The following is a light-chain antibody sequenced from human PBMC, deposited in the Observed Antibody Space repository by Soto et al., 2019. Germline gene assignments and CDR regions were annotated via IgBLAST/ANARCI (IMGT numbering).Light chain of an antibody. Sequence: EIVLTQSPVTLSLSPGERATLSCRASQSVSGNFLVWYQQKPGQAPRLLIYGASNRATGIPDRFSGSGSGTDFTLTITRLEPEDFAVYYCQQHGNSPITFGQGTRLDIK. CDR1: QSVSGNF. V-gene: IGKV3-20*01. CDR2: GAS. J-gene: IGKJ5*01. CDR3: QQHGNSPIT.